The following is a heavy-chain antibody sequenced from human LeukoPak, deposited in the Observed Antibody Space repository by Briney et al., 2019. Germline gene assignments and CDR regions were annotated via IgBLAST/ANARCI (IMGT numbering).Heavy chain of an antibody. V-gene: IGHV4-4*09. CDR3: ARQIQNDYYYYYYMDV. CDR1: GGSISSYY. D-gene: IGHD2/OR15-2a*01. Sequence: SETLSLTCTVSGGSISSYYWSWIRQPPGKGLEWIGYIYTSGSTNYNPSLKSRVTISVDTSKNQFSLKLSSVTAADTAVYYCARQIQNDYYYYYYMDVRGKGTTVTVSS. CDR2: IYTSGST. J-gene: IGHJ6*03.